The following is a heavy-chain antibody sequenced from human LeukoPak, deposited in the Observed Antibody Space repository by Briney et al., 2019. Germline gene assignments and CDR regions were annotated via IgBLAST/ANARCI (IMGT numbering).Heavy chain of an antibody. J-gene: IGHJ4*02. CDR1: GYTFTNYG. CDR3: ARRARGNNPHSNEFDY. CDR2: ISAYNGNT. V-gene: IGHV1-18*01. D-gene: IGHD1-1*01. Sequence: ASVKVSCKASGYTFTNYGISWVRQAPGQGLEWMGGISAYNGNTNYAQKFQGRVTMTTDTSTSTAYMELRSLRSDDTAVYYCARRARGNNPHSNEFDYWGQGTLVTVSS.